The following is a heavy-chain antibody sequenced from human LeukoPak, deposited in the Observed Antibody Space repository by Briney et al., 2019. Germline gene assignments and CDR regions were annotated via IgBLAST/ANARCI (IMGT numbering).Heavy chain of an antibody. D-gene: IGHD2-2*02. CDR3: ARDGPYCSSTSCYRDYYYMDV. J-gene: IGHJ6*03. CDR2: INHSGST. Sequence: SETLSLTCAVYGGSFSGYYWSWIRQPPGKGLEWIGEINHSGSTNYNPSLKSRVTMSVDTSKNQFSLKLSSVTAADTAVYYCARDGPYCSSTSCYRDYYYMDVWGKGTTVTVSS. CDR1: GGSFSGYY. V-gene: IGHV4-34*01.